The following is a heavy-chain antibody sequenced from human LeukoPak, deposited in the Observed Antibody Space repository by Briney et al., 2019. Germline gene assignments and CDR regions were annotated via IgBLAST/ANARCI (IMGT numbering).Heavy chain of an antibody. V-gene: IGHV4-34*01. Sequence: SETLSLTCAVYGGSFSGYYWSWIRQPPGKGLEWIGEINHSGSTNYNPSLRSRVTISVDTSKNQFSLKLSSVTAADTAVYFCARSHYYDSSGSHNNWSDPWGQGTLVTVSS. CDR3: ARSHYYDSSGSHNNWSDP. D-gene: IGHD3-22*01. CDR2: INHSGST. CDR1: GGSFSGYY. J-gene: IGHJ5*02.